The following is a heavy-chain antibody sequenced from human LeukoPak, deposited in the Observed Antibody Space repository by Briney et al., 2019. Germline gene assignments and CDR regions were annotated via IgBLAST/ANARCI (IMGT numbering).Heavy chain of an antibody. CDR2: INHSGST. D-gene: IGHD3-10*01. J-gene: IGHJ4*02. V-gene: IGHV4-34*01. CDR1: GGSFSGYY. Sequence: PSETLSLTCAVYGGSFSGYYWSWIRQPPGKGLEWIGEINHSGSTNYNPSLKSRVTISVDTSKNQFSLKLSSVTAADTAVYYCATYYGSGSLHFDYWGQGTLVTVSS. CDR3: ATYYGSGSLHFDY.